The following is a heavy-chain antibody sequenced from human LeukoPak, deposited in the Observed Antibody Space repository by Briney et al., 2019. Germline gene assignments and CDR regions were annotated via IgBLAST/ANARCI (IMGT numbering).Heavy chain of an antibody. D-gene: IGHD3-10*01. J-gene: IGHJ5*01. CDR3: TRGTSRSGNYNFDS. V-gene: IGHV3-23*01. Sequence: GGSLRLSCAASGFTFSSYAMRWVRQAPGKGLEWVSAIGGSGVDTYYADSVKGRFTISRDNSKNTLYLQMNSLRAEDTAVYYRTRGTSRSGNYNFDSWGQGTLVTVSS. CDR2: IGGSGVDT. CDR1: GFTFSSYA.